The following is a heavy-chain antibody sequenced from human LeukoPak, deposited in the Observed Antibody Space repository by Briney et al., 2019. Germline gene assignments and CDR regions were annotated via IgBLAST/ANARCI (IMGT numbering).Heavy chain of an antibody. V-gene: IGHV4-31*03. CDR3: ARVDTAMVTVDY. CDR1: GGSISSGGYY. J-gene: IGHJ4*02. D-gene: IGHD5-18*01. CDR2: IYYSGST. Sequence: SETLSLTCTVSGGSISSGGYYWSWIRQHPGKGLEWIGYIYYSGSTYYNPSLKSRVTISVDTSKNQFSLKLSSVTAADTAVYYCARVDTAMVTVDYWGQGALVTVSS.